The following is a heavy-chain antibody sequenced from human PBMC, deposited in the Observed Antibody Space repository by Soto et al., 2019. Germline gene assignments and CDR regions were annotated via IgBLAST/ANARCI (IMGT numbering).Heavy chain of an antibody. V-gene: IGHV4-31*03. CDR1: GGSISTVGHY. Sequence: LSLTCSVSGGSISTVGHYWTWIRQPPGKGLEWIGSIYHTGSTYYSKSLRSRLTMSVDTSKSQFSLRLSSVTAADTAVYYCARATGTLRSRNCDYWGQGSLVTVPQ. J-gene: IGHJ4*02. CDR2: IYHTGST. CDR3: ARATGTLRSRNCDY. D-gene: IGHD1-1*01.